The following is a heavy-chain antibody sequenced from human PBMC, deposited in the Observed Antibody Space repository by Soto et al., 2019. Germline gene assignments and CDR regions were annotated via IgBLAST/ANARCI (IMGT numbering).Heavy chain of an antibody. CDR3: ARSGDILTGYPYYYYYYMDV. Sequence: GASVKVSCKASGYTFTSYAMHWVRQAPGQRLEWMGWINAGNGNTKYSQKFQGRVTITRDTSASTAYMELSSLRSEDTAVYYCARSGDILTGYPYYYYYYMDVWGKGTTVTVSS. CDR2: INAGNGNT. D-gene: IGHD3-9*01. CDR1: GYTFTSYA. J-gene: IGHJ6*03. V-gene: IGHV1-3*01.